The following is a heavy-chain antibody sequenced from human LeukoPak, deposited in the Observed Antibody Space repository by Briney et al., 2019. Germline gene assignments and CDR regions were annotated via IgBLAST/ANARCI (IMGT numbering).Heavy chain of an antibody. Sequence: ASVRVSCKASGYIFSAYFIHWVRQAPGQGVGWMGWINSKCGPTNYAQSFQGTLTLTRDTSLRTAYMELSSLTSGDTAVYYCARESTNYVRYWYFDLWGRGALVTVSS. CDR1: GYIFSAYF. CDR2: INSKCGPT. D-gene: IGHD4/OR15-4a*01. V-gene: IGHV1-2*02. J-gene: IGHJ2*01. CDR3: ARESTNYVRYWYFDL.